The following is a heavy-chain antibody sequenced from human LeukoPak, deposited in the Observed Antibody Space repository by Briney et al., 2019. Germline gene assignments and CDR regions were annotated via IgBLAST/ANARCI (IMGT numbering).Heavy chain of an antibody. CDR2: ISGSGGST. D-gene: IGHD2-2*02. J-gene: IGHJ4*02. V-gene: IGHV3-23*01. CDR1: GFTFSTYV. Sequence: GGSLRLSCAASGFTFSTYVVNWVRQAPGKGLQWVSTISGSGGSTYYADSVKGRFTISRDNSKNTLYLQMSSLRVEDTAVYYCAKDLDIVVVPAAIGPDYWGQGTLVTVSS. CDR3: AKDLDIVVVPAAIGPDY.